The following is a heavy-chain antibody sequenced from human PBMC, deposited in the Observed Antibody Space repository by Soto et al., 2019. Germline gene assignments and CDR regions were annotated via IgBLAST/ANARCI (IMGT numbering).Heavy chain of an antibody. CDR1: GGSFSGYY. CDR3: ARTSRSGSYYDY. V-gene: IGHV4-34*01. CDR2: INHSGST. Sequence: SETLSLTCAVYGGSFSGYYWSWIRQPPGKGLEWIGEINHSGSTYYNPSLKSRVTISVDRSKNQFSLKLSSVTAADTAVYYCARTSRSGSYYDYWGQGTLVTVSS. D-gene: IGHD3-10*01. J-gene: IGHJ4*02.